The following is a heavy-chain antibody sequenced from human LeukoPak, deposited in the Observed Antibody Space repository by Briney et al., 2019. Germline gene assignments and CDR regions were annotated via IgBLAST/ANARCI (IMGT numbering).Heavy chain of an antibody. V-gene: IGHV3-21*06. Sequence: GLSLRLSCTASGLTFSTSGFNWVRQAPGKGLEWVASIGPTGSDRDHPDPIKGRFNISRHNANNFLYLQRNSLRAEDTAVYYCTTETNGRHYEYWGQGTLLTVSS. CDR1: GLTFSTSG. CDR3: TTETNGRHYEY. J-gene: IGHJ4*02. D-gene: IGHD1/OR15-1a*01. CDR2: IGPTGSDR.